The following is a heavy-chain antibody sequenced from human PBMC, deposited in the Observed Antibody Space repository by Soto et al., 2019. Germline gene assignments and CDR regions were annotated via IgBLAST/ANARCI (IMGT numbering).Heavy chain of an antibody. Sequence: GGSLRLSCAASGFTFSRCAMTWVRQAPGKGLEWVSGISGSGDNTYYADSVKGRFTISRDISKNTLYLQMNSLRAEDTAVYYCAKDRDASAVPAWFDPWGQGTLVTVSS. J-gene: IGHJ5*02. D-gene: IGHD2-2*01. V-gene: IGHV3-23*01. CDR2: ISGSGDNT. CDR3: AKDRDASAVPAWFDP. CDR1: GFTFSRCA.